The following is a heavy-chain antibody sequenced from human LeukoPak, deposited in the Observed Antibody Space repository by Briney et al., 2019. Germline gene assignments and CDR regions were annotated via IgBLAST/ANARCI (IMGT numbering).Heavy chain of an antibody. Sequence: SETLSLTCAVYGGSFSGYYWSWIRQPPGKGLEWIGEINHSGSTNYNPSLKSRVTISVDTSKNQFSLKLSSVTAADTAVYYCARGRPPIRVIDYWGQGTLVTVSS. V-gene: IGHV4-34*01. J-gene: IGHJ4*02. CDR3: ARGRPPIRVIDY. CDR2: INHSGST. CDR1: GGSFSGYY. D-gene: IGHD3-9*01.